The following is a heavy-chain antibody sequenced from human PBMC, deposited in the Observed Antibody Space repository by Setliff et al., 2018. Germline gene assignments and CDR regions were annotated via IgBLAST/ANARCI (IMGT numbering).Heavy chain of an antibody. Sequence: GGSLKLSCAASGLTFNSYAMSWVRQAPGKGLEWVSTVSVSGDNTYYTDSVKGRFTTSRDNSKNTLSLQMSSLRTEDTAIYFCAGQGPIFGSGLIPGFDQWGQGTMVTVSS. D-gene: IGHD3-3*01. CDR2: VSVSGDNT. J-gene: IGHJ4*02. V-gene: IGHV3-23*01. CDR3: AGQGPIFGSGLIPGFDQ. CDR1: GLTFNSYA.